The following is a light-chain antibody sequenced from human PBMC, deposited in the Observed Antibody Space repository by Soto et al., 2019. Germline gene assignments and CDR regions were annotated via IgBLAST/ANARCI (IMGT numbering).Light chain of an antibody. V-gene: IGLV2-14*01. J-gene: IGLJ1*01. CDR3: GSYTSSRIYV. CDR2: EVS. CDR1: SSDVGGYNY. Sequence: QSVLTRPAWVSVSPGQSITISCTGTSSDVGGYNYVSWYQQHPGKAPKPMIYEVSNRPSGVSDRFSGSKSGNTASLTISGLQAEDEADYYCGSYTSSRIYVFGAGTKVTVL.